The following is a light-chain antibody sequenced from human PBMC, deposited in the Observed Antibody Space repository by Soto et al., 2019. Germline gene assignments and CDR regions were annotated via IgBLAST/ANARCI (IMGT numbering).Light chain of an antibody. CDR3: QQFNSLPPT. Sequence: DIQLTQSPSFLSASVGDRVTITCRASQGISSSLTWYQQKPGEAPKLLIYTASTLHSGVPSRFSGSGSGTEFTVTISSLQPEDFATYSCQQFNSLPPTFGQGTKVEIK. CDR2: TAS. J-gene: IGKJ1*01. CDR1: QGISSS. V-gene: IGKV1-9*01.